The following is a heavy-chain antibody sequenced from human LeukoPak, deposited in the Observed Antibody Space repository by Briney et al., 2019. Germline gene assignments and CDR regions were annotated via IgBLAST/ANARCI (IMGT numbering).Heavy chain of an antibody. J-gene: IGHJ4*02. CDR3: ARRDYGSGSYPSSFDY. CDR2: IYPGDSDT. Sequence: GESLQISCKGSGYRFTSYWIGWVRPLPGKGLEWMGIIYPGDSDTRYSPSFQGQVTISADKSISTAYLQWSSLKASDTAMYYCARRDYGSGSYPSSFDYWGQGTLVTVSS. CDR1: GYRFTSYW. V-gene: IGHV5-51*01. D-gene: IGHD3-10*01.